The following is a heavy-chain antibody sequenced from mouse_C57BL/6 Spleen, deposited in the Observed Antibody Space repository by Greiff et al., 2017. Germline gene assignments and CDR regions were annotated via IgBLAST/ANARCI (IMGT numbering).Heavy chain of an antibody. V-gene: IGHV1-26*01. J-gene: IGHJ3*01. CDR1: GYTFTDYY. CDR2: INPNNGGT. D-gene: IGHD1-1*01. CDR3: ARRGGYYGTPWFAY. Sequence: EVQLQQSGPELVKPGASVKISCKASGYTFTDYYMNWVKQSHGKSLEWIGDINPNNGGTSYNQKFKGKATLTVDKSSSTAYMELRSLTSEDSAVYYGARRGGYYGTPWFAYWGQGTLVTVSA.